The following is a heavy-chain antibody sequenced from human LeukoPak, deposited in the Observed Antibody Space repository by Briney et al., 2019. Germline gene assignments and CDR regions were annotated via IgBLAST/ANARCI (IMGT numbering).Heavy chain of an antibody. Sequence: QPGRSLRLSCAASGFTFDDYAMHWVRQAPGKGLEWVSGISWNSGSIGYADSVKGRFTISRDNAKNSLYLQMNSLRAEDTAVYYCARVSQQNTIFGMVIIRLDAFDIWGQGTMVTVSS. V-gene: IGHV3-9*01. CDR1: GFTFDDYA. CDR2: ISWNSGSI. CDR3: ARVSQQNTIFGMVIIRLDAFDI. D-gene: IGHD3-3*01. J-gene: IGHJ3*02.